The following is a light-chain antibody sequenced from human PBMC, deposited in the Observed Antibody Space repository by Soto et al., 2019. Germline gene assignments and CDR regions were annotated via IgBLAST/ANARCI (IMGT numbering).Light chain of an antibody. CDR1: XXIXXX. Sequence: DVQMTQTPSSVSASVGDRVTITXRXXXXIXXXLAWYQQKPGKAPKLLIYGASNLQGEVPSRFXXSGXEXDXXXXIXXXXPEDFATYYCXXTYSFPHTFGQGTKVEIK. V-gene: IGKV1-12*01. J-gene: IGKJ2*01. CDR2: GAS. CDR3: XXTYSFPHT.